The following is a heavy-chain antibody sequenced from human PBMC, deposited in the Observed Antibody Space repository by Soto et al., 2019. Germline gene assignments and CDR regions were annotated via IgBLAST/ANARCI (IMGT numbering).Heavy chain of an antibody. CDR1: GFTFSSYG. CDR3: AREREFSPYYYDSSGPRVHYGMDV. V-gene: IGHV3-33*01. J-gene: IGHJ6*02. CDR2: IWYDGSNK. Sequence: TGGSLRLSCAASGFTFSSYGMHWVRQAPGKGLEWVAVIWYDGSNKYYADSVKGRFTISRDNSKNTLYLQMNSLRAEDTAVYYCAREREFSPYYYDSSGPRVHYGMDVWGQGTTVTVSS. D-gene: IGHD3-22*01.